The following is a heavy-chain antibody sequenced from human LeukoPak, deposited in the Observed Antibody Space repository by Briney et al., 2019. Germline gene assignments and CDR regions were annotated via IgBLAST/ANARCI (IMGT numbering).Heavy chain of an antibody. CDR1: GFTFSSYS. CDR2: ISSSGSTI. CDR3: ASLFGSGRTKEMKNYYYYLDV. J-gene: IGHJ6*03. Sequence: GGSLRLSCAASGFTFSSYSMNWVRQAPGRGLEWVSYISSSGSTIYYADSVKGRFTISRDNANNSLSLQMSSLRAEDTAVYYCASLFGSGRTKEMKNYYYYLDVWGKGTTVTVSS. V-gene: IGHV3-48*04. D-gene: IGHD3-10*01.